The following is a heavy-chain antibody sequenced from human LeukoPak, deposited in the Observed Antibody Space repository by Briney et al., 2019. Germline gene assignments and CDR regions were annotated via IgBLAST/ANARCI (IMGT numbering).Heavy chain of an antibody. CDR3: ARDDGGYDY. J-gene: IGHJ4*02. Sequence: KPSETLSLTCTVSGDSISHYYWSWIRQPPGKGLEWIGYIYYRGSTNYNPSLKSRVTVSIDTSKNQFSLNLNSVTAADTAVYYCARDDGGYDYWGQGTLVTVPS. V-gene: IGHV4-59*01. CDR1: GDSISHYY. D-gene: IGHD2-15*01. CDR2: IYYRGST.